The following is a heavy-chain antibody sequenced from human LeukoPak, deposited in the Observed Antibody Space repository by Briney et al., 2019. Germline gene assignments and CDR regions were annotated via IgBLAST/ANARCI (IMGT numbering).Heavy chain of an antibody. V-gene: IGHV3-66*02. CDR1: GFTVSSNY. CDR2: IYSGGST. D-gene: IGHD1-1*01. J-gene: IGHJ6*02. CDR3: ARHDREGHYDYGMDV. Sequence: GGSLRLSCAASGFTVSSNYMSWVRQAPGKGLEWVSVIYSGGSTYYADSVKGRFTISRDNSKNTLYLQMNSLRAEDTAVYYSARHDREGHYDYGMDVWGQGTTVTVSS.